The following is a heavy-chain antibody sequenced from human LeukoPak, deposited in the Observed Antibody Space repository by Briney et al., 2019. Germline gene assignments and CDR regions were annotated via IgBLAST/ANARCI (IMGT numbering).Heavy chain of an antibody. CDR3: ASPKGSSSWYRSPYYYYGMDV. V-gene: IGHV1-69*04. Sequence: SVKVSCKASGYTFTSYGISWVRQAPGQGLEWMGRIIPILGIANYAHKFQGRVTITADKSTSTAYMELSSLRSEDTAVYYCASPKGSSSWYRSPYYYYGMDVWGQGTTVTVSS. J-gene: IGHJ6*02. D-gene: IGHD6-13*01. CDR2: IIPILGIA. CDR1: GYTFTSYG.